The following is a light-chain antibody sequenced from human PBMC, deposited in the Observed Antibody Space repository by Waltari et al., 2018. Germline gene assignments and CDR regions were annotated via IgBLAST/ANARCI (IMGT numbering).Light chain of an antibody. Sequence: QSALTQPASVSGSPGPSITISCTGTSSDVGGYNYVSWYQQHPGKAPQLMIYDVSKRPSGVSSRVSGSNSGNTASLTISGLQAEDEADYYCASYTNSGTFGFGGGTKLTVL. CDR1: SSDVGGYNY. J-gene: IGLJ3*02. CDR2: DVS. V-gene: IGLV2-14*03. CDR3: ASYTNSGTFG.